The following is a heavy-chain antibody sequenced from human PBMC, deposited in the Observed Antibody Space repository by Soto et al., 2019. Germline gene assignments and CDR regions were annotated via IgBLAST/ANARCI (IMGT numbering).Heavy chain of an antibody. Sequence: QVQLVQSGAEVKKPGSSVKVSCKASGGTFSSYTISWVRQAPGQGLEWMGRIIPILGIANYAQKFQGRVTXXAXKXXSTAYMELSSLRSEDTAVYYCGLRDYSSGWYYFDYWGQGTLVTVSS. D-gene: IGHD6-19*01. CDR3: GLRDYSSGWYYFDY. CDR1: GGTFSSYT. J-gene: IGHJ4*02. V-gene: IGHV1-69*02. CDR2: IIPILGIA.